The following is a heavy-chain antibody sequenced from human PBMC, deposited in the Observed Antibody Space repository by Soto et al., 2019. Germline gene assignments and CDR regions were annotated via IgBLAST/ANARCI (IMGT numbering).Heavy chain of an antibody. CDR2: ITGSGGVT. CDR1: GFMLSTYS. Sequence: PGGSLRLSCAASGFMLSTYSMSWVRQAPGKGLEWVSHITGSGGVTYYADSVKGRFTISRDTSSNTLYLQMSSLRAEDTALYYCAKCLQIHWNYDAYHIWGQGTMVTVSS. V-gene: IGHV3-23*01. CDR3: AKCLQIHWNYDAYHI. J-gene: IGHJ3*02. D-gene: IGHD1-7*01.